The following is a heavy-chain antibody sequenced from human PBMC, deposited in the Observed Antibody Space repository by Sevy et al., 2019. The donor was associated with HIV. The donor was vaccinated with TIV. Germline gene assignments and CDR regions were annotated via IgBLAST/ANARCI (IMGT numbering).Heavy chain of an antibody. V-gene: IGHV4-39*01. J-gene: IGHJ4*02. CDR3: ARSNPYYDFWSGYMTSGYFDF. Sequence: SETLSLTCIVSGDSISSSSYYWGWIRQPPGKGLEWIASISYSGNTYYNPSLKSRTTMSIDTSKNQFFLTLNSVTAPDAAVYYCARSNPYYDFWSGYMTSGYFDFCGPGTLVTVSS. CDR2: ISYSGNT. CDR1: GDSISSSSYY. D-gene: IGHD3-3*01.